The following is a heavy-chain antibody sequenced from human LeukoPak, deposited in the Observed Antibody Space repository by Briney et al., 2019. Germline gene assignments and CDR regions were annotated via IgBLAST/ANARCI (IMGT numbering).Heavy chain of an antibody. D-gene: IGHD3-10*01. CDR2: IRYVGGET. CDR3: ARGHYGLDF. V-gene: IGHV3-30*02. CDR1: GFTFSNYG. Sequence: GGSLRLSCAASGFTFSNYGMHWVRQALGKGLEWVAFIRYVGGETYYADSVKGRFTISRDNSKNTLYLQMNSLRAEDTAVYYCARGHYGLDFWGQGTLVTVSS. J-gene: IGHJ4*02.